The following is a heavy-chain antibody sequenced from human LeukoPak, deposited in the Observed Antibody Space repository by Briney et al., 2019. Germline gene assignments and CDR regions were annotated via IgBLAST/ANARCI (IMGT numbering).Heavy chain of an antibody. CDR3: AKYNWNSHDAFDI. CDR1: GYTLTELS. J-gene: IGHJ3*02. CDR2: FDPEDGET. D-gene: IGHD1-1*01. Sequence: ASVKVSCKVSGYTLTELSMHWVRQAPGKGLEWMGGFDPEDGETTYAQKFQGRVTMTEDTSTDTAYMELSSLRSEDTAVYYCAKYNWNSHDAFDIWGQGTMVTVSS. V-gene: IGHV1-24*01.